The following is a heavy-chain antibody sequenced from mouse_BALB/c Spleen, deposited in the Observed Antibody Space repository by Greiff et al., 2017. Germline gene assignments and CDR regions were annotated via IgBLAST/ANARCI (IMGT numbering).Heavy chain of an antibody. V-gene: IGHV4-1*02. CDR2: INPDSSTI. Sequence: EVKLMESGGGLVQPGGSLKLSCAASGFDFRRYWMSWVRQAPGKGLEWIGEINPDSSTINYTPSLKDKFIISRDNAKNTLYLQMSKVRSEDTALYYCARQGYYGSSPFAYWGQGTLVTVSA. CDR1: GFDFRRYW. J-gene: IGHJ3*01. D-gene: IGHD1-1*01. CDR3: ARQGYYGSSPFAY.